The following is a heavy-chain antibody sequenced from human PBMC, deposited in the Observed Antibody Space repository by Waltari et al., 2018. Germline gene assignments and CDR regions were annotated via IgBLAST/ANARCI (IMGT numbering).Heavy chain of an antibody. CDR1: GYTFTGYY. CDR2: INPNSGGT. CDR3: ARDVDVLATKTLYYYGMDV. Sequence: QVQLVQSGAEVRKPGASVKVSCKASGYTFTGYYIHWVRQAPGQGLEWMGWINPNSGGTNYAQKFQGRVTMTRDTSISTAYMELSRLRSDDTAVDYCARDVDVLATKTLYYYGMDVWGQGTTVTVSS. J-gene: IGHJ6*02. V-gene: IGHV1-2*02. D-gene: IGHD5-12*01.